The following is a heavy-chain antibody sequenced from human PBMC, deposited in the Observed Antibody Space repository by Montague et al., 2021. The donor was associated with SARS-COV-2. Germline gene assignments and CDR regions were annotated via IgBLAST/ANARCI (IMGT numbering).Heavy chain of an antibody. Sequence: SLRLSCAASGSTFSNAWMSWVRQAPGKGLEWVGRIKSKTDGGTTDYAAPVKGRFTISRDDSKNTLYLQMNSLKTEDTAVYYCISDWFHYYGMDVWGQGTTVTVSS. V-gene: IGHV3-15*05. CDR1: GSTFSNAW. CDR2: IKSKTDGGTT. CDR3: ISDWFHYYGMDV. J-gene: IGHJ6*02. D-gene: IGHD3-10*01.